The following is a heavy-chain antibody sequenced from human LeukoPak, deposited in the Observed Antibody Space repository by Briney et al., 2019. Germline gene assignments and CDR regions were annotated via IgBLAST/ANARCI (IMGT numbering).Heavy chain of an antibody. CDR3: ARESSGYSASFAPFDY. D-gene: IGHD3-22*01. J-gene: IGHJ4*02. CDR1: GDSVSSNSAA. CDR2: TYYRPKWYN. V-gene: IGHV6-1*01. Sequence: SQTLSLTCAISGDSVSSNSAAWDWIRQSPSRGLEWLGRTYYRPKWYNDYAVSVKSRITINPDTSKNHFSLQLSSVTPEDTAVYYCARESSGYSASFAPFDYWGQGTLVTVSS.